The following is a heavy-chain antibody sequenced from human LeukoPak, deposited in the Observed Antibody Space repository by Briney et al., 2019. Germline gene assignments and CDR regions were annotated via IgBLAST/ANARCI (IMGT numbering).Heavy chain of an antibody. V-gene: IGHV1-2*02. Sequence: ASVKVSCKASGYTFTGYYMHWVRQAPGQGLEWMGWINPNSGGTNYEQKFQGRVTMTRDTSISTAYMELSRLRSDDTAVYYCARVGLELHFDYWGQGTLVTVSS. CDR1: GYTFTGYY. D-gene: IGHD1-7*01. J-gene: IGHJ4*02. CDR2: INPNSGGT. CDR3: ARVGLELHFDY.